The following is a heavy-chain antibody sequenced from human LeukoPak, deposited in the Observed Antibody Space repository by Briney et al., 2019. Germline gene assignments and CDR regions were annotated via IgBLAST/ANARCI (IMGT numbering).Heavy chain of an antibody. J-gene: IGHJ4*02. Sequence: PGGSLRLSCAAPGFPFANTWMHWVRQAPGKGLVWVSLITGDGSSSNYADSVKGRFTISRDNAKNTLYLQMHSLRTEDTAVYYCVIGGTYGSGSWGQGTLVTVSS. V-gene: IGHV3-74*01. D-gene: IGHD3-10*01. CDR1: GFPFANTW. CDR2: ITGDGSSS. CDR3: VIGGTYGSGS.